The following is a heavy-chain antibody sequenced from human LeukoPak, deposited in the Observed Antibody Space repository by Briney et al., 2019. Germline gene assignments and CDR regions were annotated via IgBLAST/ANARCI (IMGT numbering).Heavy chain of an antibody. CDR3: ARSGYCSGGTCYESAYYYYGMDV. CDR1: GGSISGYY. CDR2: MYYSGST. Sequence: SETLSLTRTVSGGSISGYYWSWIRQPPGQGLEWIGYMYYSGSTNYNPSLKSRVPMSIDASKNQFSLSLKSVTASDTAVYYCARSGYCSGGTCYESAYYYYGMDVWGQGTTVTVSS. D-gene: IGHD2-15*01. J-gene: IGHJ6*02. V-gene: IGHV4-59*08.